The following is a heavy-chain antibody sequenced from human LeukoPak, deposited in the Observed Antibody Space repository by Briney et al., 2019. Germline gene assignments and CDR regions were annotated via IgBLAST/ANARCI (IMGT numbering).Heavy chain of an antibody. CDR1: GGSISSGDYY. D-gene: IGHD5-24*01. Sequence: SETLSLTCTVSGGSISSGDYYWSWIRQPPGKGLEWIGYIYYSGSTYYNPSLKSRVTISLDTSKNQFSLKLSSVTAADTAVYYCARGVGEMATYYFDYWGQGTLVTVSS. J-gene: IGHJ4*02. CDR2: IYYSGST. CDR3: ARGVGEMATYYFDY. V-gene: IGHV4-30-4*08.